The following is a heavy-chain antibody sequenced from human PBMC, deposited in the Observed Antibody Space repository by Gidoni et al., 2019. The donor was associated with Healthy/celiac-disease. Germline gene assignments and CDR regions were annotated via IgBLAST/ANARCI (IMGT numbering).Heavy chain of an antibody. D-gene: IGHD4-17*01. Sequence: QLQLQESGSGLVKPSQTLSLTCAVSGGSISSGGYSGSWIRQPPGKGLEWIGYIYHSGSTYYNPSLKSRVTISVDRSKNQFSLKLSSVTAADTAVYYCARANYGDYAYYYYGMDVWGQGTTVTVSS. CDR2: IYHSGST. CDR1: GGSISSGGYS. CDR3: ARANYGDYAYYYYGMDV. V-gene: IGHV4-30-2*01. J-gene: IGHJ6*02.